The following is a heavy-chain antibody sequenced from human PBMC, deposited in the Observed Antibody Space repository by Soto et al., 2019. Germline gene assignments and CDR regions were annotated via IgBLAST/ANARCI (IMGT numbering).Heavy chain of an antibody. CDR2: ISSGSSYI. CDR3: ARGGDGYKRNYFDY. Sequence: EVQLVESGGGLGKPGGSLRLSCAVSGFTFSSYSMNWVRQAPGKGLEWVSSISSGSSYIYYADSVKGRFTISRDNAKNSLYLQMNSLRAEDTAVYYCARGGDGYKRNYFDYWGQGTLVTVSS. D-gene: IGHD5-12*01. J-gene: IGHJ4*02. CDR1: GFTFSSYS. V-gene: IGHV3-21*01.